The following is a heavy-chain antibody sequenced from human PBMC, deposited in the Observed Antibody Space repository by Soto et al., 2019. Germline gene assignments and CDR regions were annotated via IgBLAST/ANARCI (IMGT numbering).Heavy chain of an antibody. D-gene: IGHD2-15*01. CDR1: GGSISSYY. J-gene: IGHJ4*02. CDR3: ARGSYCSGGSRYSSEPYYFDY. CDR2: IYYSGST. Sequence: SDTLSLTCTVSGGSISSYYWSWIRQPPGKGLEWIGYIYYSGSTNYNPSLKSRVTISVDTSKNQFSLKLSSVTAADTAVYYCARGSYCSGGSRYSSEPYYFDYWGQGTLVTVS. V-gene: IGHV4-59*01.